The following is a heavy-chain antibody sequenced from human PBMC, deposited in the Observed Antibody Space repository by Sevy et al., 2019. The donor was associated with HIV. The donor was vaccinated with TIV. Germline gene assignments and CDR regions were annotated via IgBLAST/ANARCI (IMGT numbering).Heavy chain of an antibody. J-gene: IGHJ4*02. CDR2: IWYDGTNK. Sequence: GGSLRLSCAASGFSFSGYGMHWVRQAPGKGLEWVAVIWYDGTNKEYKDSVKGRYTISGDNSKNTLYLQMNSLRAEDTAVYYCARERIAVAGMGYYFDFWGQGTLVTVSS. CDR1: GFSFSGYG. CDR3: ARERIAVAGMGYYFDF. D-gene: IGHD6-19*01. V-gene: IGHV3-33*01.